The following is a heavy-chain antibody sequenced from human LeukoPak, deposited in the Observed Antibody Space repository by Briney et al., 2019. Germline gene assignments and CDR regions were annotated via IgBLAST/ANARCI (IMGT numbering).Heavy chain of an antibody. J-gene: IGHJ4*02. V-gene: IGHV1-18*04. Sequence: ASVKVSCKASGYIFTSYGISWVRQAPGQGLEWMGWISVYNGNTNYVQKFQGRVTMTTDTSTSTAYMELRSLRPDDTAVYYCARVQPHRIYYDNSDYPTRNDYWGQGTLVTVSS. CDR3: ARVQPHRIYYDNSDYPTRNDY. CDR1: GYIFTSYG. D-gene: IGHD3-22*01. CDR2: ISVYNGNT.